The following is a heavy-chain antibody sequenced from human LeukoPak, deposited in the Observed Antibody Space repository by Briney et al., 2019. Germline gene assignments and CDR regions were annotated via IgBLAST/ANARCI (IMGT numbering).Heavy chain of an antibody. CDR1: GFTVSSNY. Sequence: GGSLRLSCAASGFTVSSNYMSWVRQAPGKGLEWVSVIYSGGSTYYADSVKGRFTISRDNSKNTLYLQMNSLRAEDTAVYYCARVRDDSSGYYWYYFDYWGQETLVTVSS. CDR3: ARVRDDSSGYYWYYFDY. CDR2: IYSGGST. D-gene: IGHD3-22*01. V-gene: IGHV3-53*01. J-gene: IGHJ4*02.